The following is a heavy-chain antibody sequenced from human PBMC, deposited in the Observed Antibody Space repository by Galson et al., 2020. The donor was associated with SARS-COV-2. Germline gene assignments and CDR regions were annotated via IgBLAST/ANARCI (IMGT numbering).Heavy chain of an antibody. J-gene: IGHJ4*02. CDR2: ISYDGTTK. V-gene: IGHV3-30*04. CDR1: GFALSNSA. Sequence: GGSLRLSCAASGFALSNSAMHWVRQAPGNGLEWEAIISYDGTTKYNSDSVKGRFTISRDSSKNTLYLQMNSLRTKDTAVYYCARETDDHTSSLYDCWCQGARVSVSS. CDR3: ARETDDHTSSLYDC. D-gene: IGHD2-2*01.